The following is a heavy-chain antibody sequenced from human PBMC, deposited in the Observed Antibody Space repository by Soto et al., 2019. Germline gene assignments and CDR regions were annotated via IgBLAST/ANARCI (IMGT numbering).Heavy chain of an antibody. CDR1: GFTLSGYV. V-gene: IGHV3-30-3*01. CDR2: ISYDGSDK. J-gene: IGHJ6*02. CDR3: ATGRKWEHSYGMYV. Sequence: QVQLVESGGGVVQPGRSLRLSCAASGFTLSGYVLHWVRQAPGKGLEWVALISYDGSDKNYGDSVKGRFTISRDNSKNTLYLQMDSLRAEDTAMYYCATGRKWEHSYGMYVWGQGTTVTVSS. D-gene: IGHD1-26*01.